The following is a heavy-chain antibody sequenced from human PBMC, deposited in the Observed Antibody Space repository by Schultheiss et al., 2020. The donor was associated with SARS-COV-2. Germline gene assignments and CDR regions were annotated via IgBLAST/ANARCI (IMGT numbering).Heavy chain of an antibody. CDR3: ARVAWGSYYYGMDV. CDR1: GGSFSGYY. J-gene: IGHJ6*02. Sequence: SQTLSLTCAVYGGSFSGYYWSWIRQPPGKGLEWIGEINHSGSTNYNPSLKSRVTISVDTSKNQFSLKLSSVTAADTAVYYCARVAWGSYYYGMDVWGQGTTVTVSS. CDR2: INHSGST. V-gene: IGHV4-34*01. D-gene: IGHD3-16*01.